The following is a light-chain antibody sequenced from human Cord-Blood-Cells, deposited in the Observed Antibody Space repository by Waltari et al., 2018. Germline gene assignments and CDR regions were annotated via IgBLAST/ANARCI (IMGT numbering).Light chain of an antibody. V-gene: IGLV2-14*03. J-gene: IGLJ3*02. CDR3: SSYTTSSTLV. CDR1: RSDVGSYNY. CDR2: DAI. Sequence: QSALTQPASVSGSPGQSITISCTGTRSDVGSYNYFSSYQQHPGKPPKLMIYDAINRTSWVSKRFSGSKSGNTASLTISGLQTEDEADYYCSSYTTSSTLVFGGGTKLTVL.